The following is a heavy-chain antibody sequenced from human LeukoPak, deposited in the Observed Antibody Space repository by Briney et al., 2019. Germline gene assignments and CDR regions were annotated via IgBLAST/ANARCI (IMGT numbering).Heavy chain of an antibody. V-gene: IGHV4-31*03. CDR1: GGSISSGGYY. CDR2: IYYSGST. D-gene: IGHD3-3*01. CDR3: ARGITIFGVVPDPFFDY. J-gene: IGHJ4*02. Sequence: SQTLSLTCTVSGGSISSGGYYWSWIRQHPGKGLEWIGYIYYSGSTYYNPSLKSRVTISVDTSKNQFSLKLSSVTAADTAVYYCARGITIFGVVPDPFFDYWGQGTLVTVSS.